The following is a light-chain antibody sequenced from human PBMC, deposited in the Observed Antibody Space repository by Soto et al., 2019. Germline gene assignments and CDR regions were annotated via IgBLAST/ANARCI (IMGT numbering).Light chain of an antibody. V-gene: IGKV4-1*01. CDR1: QSVFYSSNSKNY. CDR2: WAS. CDR3: QQYYGSPLT. J-gene: IGKJ4*01. Sequence: DIVMTQSPDSLAVSLGERATINCKSSQSVFYSSNSKNYLAWYQQKPGQPPKLIIYWASTRESGVPDRFSGSGSATDVTLTIGSLQAEDVAVYYCQQYYGSPLTFGGGTKVNI.